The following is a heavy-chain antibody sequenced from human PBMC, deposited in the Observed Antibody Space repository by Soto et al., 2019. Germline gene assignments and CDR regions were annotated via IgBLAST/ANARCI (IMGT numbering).Heavy chain of an antibody. V-gene: IGHV1-3*05. CDR3: AGAGAVAADFDD. Sequence: QVQLVQSGAEEKKPGASVKVSCKASGYTFTGYAMHWVRQAPGQRLEWMGWINAGNGNTKYSQKFQGRVTITGDTAASAANMELSGLISEDTAVYYCAGAGAVAADFDDWGQGTLVTVSS. D-gene: IGHD6-19*01. J-gene: IGHJ4*02. CDR2: INAGNGNT. CDR1: GYTFTGYA.